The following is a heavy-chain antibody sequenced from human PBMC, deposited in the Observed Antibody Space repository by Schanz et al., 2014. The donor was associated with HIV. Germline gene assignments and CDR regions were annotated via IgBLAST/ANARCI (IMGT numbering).Heavy chain of an antibody. CDR2: VRHIGGT. CDR1: GGSFRGYY. Sequence: QVQLQQWGAGLLKPSETLSLTCAVYGGSFRGYYWTWIRQFPGLGLEWIGGVRHIGGTNYNPSLKGRVPMSMDMSKTQFPLNLTSVTAADTAVYFCARGDFGGNSVDYWGHGNMVTVSS. D-gene: IGHD4-17*01. V-gene: IGHV4-34*02. J-gene: IGHJ4*01. CDR3: ARGDFGGNSVDY.